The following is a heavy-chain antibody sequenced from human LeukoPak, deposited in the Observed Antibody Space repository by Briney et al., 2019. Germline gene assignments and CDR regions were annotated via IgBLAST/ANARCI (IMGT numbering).Heavy chain of an antibody. CDR3: ARVRQYCGSTSCYKSVNWFDP. D-gene: IGHD2-2*02. V-gene: IGHV1-2*02. J-gene: IGHJ5*02. Sequence: ASVKVSCKASGYTFTGYYMHWVRQAPGQGLEWMGWINPNSGGTNYAQKFQGRVTMTRDTSISTAYMELSRLRSDDTAVYYCARVRQYCGSTSCYKSVNWFDPWGQGTLVTVSS. CDR2: INPNSGGT. CDR1: GYTFTGYY.